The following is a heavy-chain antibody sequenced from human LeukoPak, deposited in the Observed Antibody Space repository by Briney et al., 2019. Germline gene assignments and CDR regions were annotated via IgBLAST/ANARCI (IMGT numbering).Heavy chain of an antibody. J-gene: IGHJ4*02. CDR2: IKQDGSEK. V-gene: IGHV3-7*03. D-gene: IGHD2-2*01. Sequence: GGSLRLSCEASGFSFSSYWMSWVRQAPGKGLEWVANIKQDGSEKYYVDSVKGRFTISRDNAKNSLYLQMNSLRAEDTAVYYCAREWDIVVVPAAVDYWGQGTLVTVSS. CDR3: AREWDIVVVPAAVDY. CDR1: GFSFSSYW.